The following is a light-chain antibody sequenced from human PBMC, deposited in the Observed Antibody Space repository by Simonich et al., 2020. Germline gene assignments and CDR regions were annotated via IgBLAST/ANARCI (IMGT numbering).Light chain of an antibody. CDR2: DAS. Sequence: EIVLTQSPATLSLSPGARATLSCRASQSFSSYLAWYQQKPGPAPRLLIYDASNRATGIPARFRGSGSGTDFTLTISSREPEEFAVYYCQQRSNWLTFGGGTKVEIK. CDR1: QSFSSY. CDR3: QQRSNWLT. V-gene: IGKV3-11*01. J-gene: IGKJ4*01.